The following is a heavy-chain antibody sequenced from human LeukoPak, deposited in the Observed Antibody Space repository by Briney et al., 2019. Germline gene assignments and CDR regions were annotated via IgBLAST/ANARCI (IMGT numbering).Heavy chain of an antibody. V-gene: IGHV3-23*01. CDR3: ASYGGNSDFDY. D-gene: IGHD4-23*01. CDR1: GFTFSSYA. Sequence: GGSLRLSCAASGFTFSSYAMSWVRQAPGKGLEWVSTISGSGGSTYFADSVKGRLTISRHNSKNTLYLQMNSLRAEDTAVYYCASYGGNSDFDYWGQGTLVTVSS. J-gene: IGHJ4*02. CDR2: ISGSGGST.